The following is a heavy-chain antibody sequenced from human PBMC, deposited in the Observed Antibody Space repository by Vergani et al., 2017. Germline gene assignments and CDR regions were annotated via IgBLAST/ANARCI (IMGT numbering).Heavy chain of an antibody. J-gene: IGHJ4*02. CDR1: GGSVSSGSYY. CDR3: ARDPKGATHDY. D-gene: IGHD1-26*01. Sequence: QVQLQESGPGLVKPSETLSLTCTVSGGSVSSGSYYWSWIRQPPGKGLEWIGYIYYSGNTYYNPSLESRVTRSVDTSKNQFSLKLSSVTAADTAVYYCARDPKGATHDYWGQGTLVTVSS. CDR2: IYYSGNT. V-gene: IGHV4-61*01.